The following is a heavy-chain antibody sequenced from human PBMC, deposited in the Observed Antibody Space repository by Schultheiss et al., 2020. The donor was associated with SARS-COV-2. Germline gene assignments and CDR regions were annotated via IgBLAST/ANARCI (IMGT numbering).Heavy chain of an antibody. V-gene: IGHV4-61*10. CDR3: ARSLRQGNIAGYYFDY. Sequence: SETLSLTCTVSGGSISSGGYYWSWIRQPAGKGLEWIGYIYYSGNTNYNPSLQSRVTISIDTSKKQVYMKLSSVTAADTAVYYCARSLRQGNIAGYYFDYWGQGTLVTVSS. J-gene: IGHJ4*02. D-gene: IGHD1-1*01. CDR2: IYYSGNT. CDR1: GGSISSGGYY.